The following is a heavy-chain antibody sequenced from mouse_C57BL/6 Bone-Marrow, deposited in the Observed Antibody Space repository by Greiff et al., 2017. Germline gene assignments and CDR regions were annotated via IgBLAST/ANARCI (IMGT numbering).Heavy chain of an antibody. CDR1: GFSLTSYG. Sequence: QVQLKQSGPGLVQPSQSLSITCTVSGFSLTSYGVHWVRQSPGKGLEWLGVIWSGGSTDYNAAFISKLNISKDNSKSHDFFTMNSLQADDTAIYYCARDHYGSSYDYWGQGTTLTVSA. CDR2: IWSGGST. J-gene: IGHJ2*01. CDR3: ARDHYGSSYDY. D-gene: IGHD1-1*01. V-gene: IGHV2-2*01.